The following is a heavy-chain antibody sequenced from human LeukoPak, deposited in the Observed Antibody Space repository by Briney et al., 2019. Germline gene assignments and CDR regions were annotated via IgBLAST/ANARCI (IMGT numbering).Heavy chain of an antibody. CDR1: GCTFTSYD. CDR3: ARRDDFWSGYFPSIYYYYGMDV. D-gene: IGHD3-3*01. CDR2: MNPNSGNT. Sequence: ASVKVSCKASGCTFTSYDINWVRQATGQGLEWMGWMNPNSGNTGYAQKFQGRVTMTRNTSISTAYMELSSLRSEDTAVYYCARRDDFWSGYFPSIYYYYGMDVWGQGTTVTVSS. V-gene: IGHV1-8*01. J-gene: IGHJ6*02.